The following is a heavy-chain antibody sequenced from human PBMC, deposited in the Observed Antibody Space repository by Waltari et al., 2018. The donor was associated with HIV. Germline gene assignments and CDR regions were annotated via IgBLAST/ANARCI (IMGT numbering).Heavy chain of an antibody. Sequence: QVQLVQSGAEVKKPGSSVKVSCKASGDTFTPYGITWVRQAPGQGLEWMGGIIPIFGTTRFAQNFQGRVTITADESTSTAYMELSSLRSEDTAVYYCARVPGITGNLHLFDPWGQGTLVTVSS. V-gene: IGHV1-69*01. J-gene: IGHJ5*02. CDR2: IIPIFGTT. CDR3: ARVPGITGNLHLFDP. D-gene: IGHD1-20*01. CDR1: GDTFTPYG.